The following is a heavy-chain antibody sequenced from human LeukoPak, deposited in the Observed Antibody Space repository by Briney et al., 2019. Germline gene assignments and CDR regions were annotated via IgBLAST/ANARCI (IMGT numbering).Heavy chain of an antibody. D-gene: IGHD3-22*01. J-gene: IGHJ1*01. CDR3: ARDWAFTYYYDSSGLYFQH. CDR1: GYTFTGYY. V-gene: IGHV1-69*04. Sequence: SVKVSCNASGYTFTGYYMHWVRQAPGQGLEWMGRIIPILGIANYAQKFQGRVTITADKSTSTAYMELSSLRSEDTAVYYCARDWAFTYYYDSSGLYFQHWGQGTLVTVSS. CDR2: IIPILGIA.